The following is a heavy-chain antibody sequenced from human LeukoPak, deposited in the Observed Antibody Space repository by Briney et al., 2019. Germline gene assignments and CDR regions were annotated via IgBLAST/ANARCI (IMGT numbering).Heavy chain of an antibody. CDR3: ARSPQGDNWNDY. CDR1: GYTFTGYY. J-gene: IGHJ4*02. Sequence: ASVKVSCKASGYTFTGYYMHWVRQAPGQGLEWMGRINPNNGGTNYAQKFQGRGTMTRDTSISTAYMELSRLRSDDTAVYYCARSPQGDNWNDYWGQGTLVTVSS. CDR2: INPNNGGT. V-gene: IGHV1-2*06. D-gene: IGHD1-20*01.